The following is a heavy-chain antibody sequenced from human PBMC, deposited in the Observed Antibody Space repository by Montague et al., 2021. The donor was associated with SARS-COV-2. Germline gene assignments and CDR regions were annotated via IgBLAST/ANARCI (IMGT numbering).Heavy chain of an antibody. Sequence: SETLSLTCSVSDASISTSNYWGWLRQTPGKGLEWIASIHFTGTTYYKPSLKSRVTISVDTSKNQFSLKLTSLSAADTAIYFCARDRNDGYDRVFDYWGQGTLVTVSS. CDR2: IHFTGTT. J-gene: IGHJ4*02. D-gene: IGHD5-12*01. CDR3: ARDRNDGYDRVFDY. CDR1: DASISTSNY. V-gene: IGHV4-39*07.